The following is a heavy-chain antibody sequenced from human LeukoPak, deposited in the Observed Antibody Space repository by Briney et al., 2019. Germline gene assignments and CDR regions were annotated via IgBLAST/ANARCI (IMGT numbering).Heavy chain of an antibody. V-gene: IGHV3-23*01. D-gene: IGHD2-21*02. CDR2: FGGSGGST. Sequence: PGGPLRLSCEASGFTFRSYPMSWVAQAPGRGLEWFSAFGGSGGSTYYADSVKGRFTISRDNSKNTLYLQMNSLRAEDTAVYYCAKVKPDYCGGDCYSPFDYWGQGTLVTVSS. J-gene: IGHJ4*02. CDR1: GFTFRSYP. CDR3: AKVKPDYCGGDCYSPFDY.